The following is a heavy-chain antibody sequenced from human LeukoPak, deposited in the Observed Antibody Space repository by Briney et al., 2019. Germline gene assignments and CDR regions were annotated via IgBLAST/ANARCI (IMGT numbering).Heavy chain of an antibody. V-gene: IGHV3-23*01. Sequence: GGSLRLSCAASGFTFSSYAMSWVRQAPGKGLEWVSGISDSGGSTYYADSVKGRFTISRDNSKNTLYLQMNSLRAEDTAVYYCAKDLTEYQPNYYFDYWGQGTLVTVSS. J-gene: IGHJ4*02. CDR3: AKDLTEYQPNYYFDY. CDR2: ISDSGGST. D-gene: IGHD2-2*01. CDR1: GFTFSSYA.